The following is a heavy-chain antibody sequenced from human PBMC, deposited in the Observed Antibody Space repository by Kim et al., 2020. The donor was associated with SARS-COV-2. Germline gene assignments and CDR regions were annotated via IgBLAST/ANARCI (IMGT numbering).Heavy chain of an antibody. CDR3: AKGRGAAAGTPYYFDL. D-gene: IGHD6-13*01. V-gene: IGHV3-23*01. Sequence: DSVKGRFTISRDKSKKTLFVQMKSLRAEDPAVYYCAKGRGAAAGTPYYFDLWGRGTLVTVSS. J-gene: IGHJ2*01.